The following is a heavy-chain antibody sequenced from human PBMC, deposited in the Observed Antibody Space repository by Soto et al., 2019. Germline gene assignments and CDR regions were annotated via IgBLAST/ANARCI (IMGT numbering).Heavy chain of an antibody. CDR1: EFTFSDYS. CDR3: AKDRSIDDSSTYYPNYYYGLDV. D-gene: IGHD3-22*01. J-gene: IGHJ6*02. V-gene: IGHV3-30*18. CDR2: ISFDGSHE. Sequence: QVQLVESGGGVVQPGRSLRLSCAASEFTFSDYSMHWVRQAPGKGLEWVAVISFDGSHEYYADSVQGRITISRNNSKNTLYLKINSLRAEDTAVYYCAKDRSIDDSSTYYPNYYYGLDVWGQGTTVTVSS.